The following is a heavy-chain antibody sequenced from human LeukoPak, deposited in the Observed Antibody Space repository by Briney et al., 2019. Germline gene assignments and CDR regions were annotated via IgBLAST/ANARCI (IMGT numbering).Heavy chain of an antibody. J-gene: IGHJ3*02. CDR2: ISSSNSTI. V-gene: IGHV3-48*04. Sequence: GGSLRLSCAASGFTFSSYSMNWVRQAPGKGLEWVSYISSSNSTIYHADSVKGRFTISRDNAKDSLYLQMNSLRAEDTAVYYCARDRFEPEDAFDIWGQGTMVTVSS. CDR1: GFTFSSYS. CDR3: ARDRFEPEDAFDI. D-gene: IGHD1-14*01.